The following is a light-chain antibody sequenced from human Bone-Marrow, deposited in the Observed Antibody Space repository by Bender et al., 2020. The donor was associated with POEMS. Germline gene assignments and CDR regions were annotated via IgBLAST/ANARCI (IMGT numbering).Light chain of an antibody. CDR1: ALPKQF. CDR2: KDT. J-gene: IGLJ3*02. V-gene: IGLV3-25*03. CDR3: QSTDDSVNSWV. Sequence: FVLTQPPSVSVSPGQTARITCSGDALPKQFVSWYQQKPGQAPSLVVYKDTERPSGIPERFSGSSSGTTVTLTISGVQAEDEADYYCQSTDDSVNSWVFGGGTKLIVL.